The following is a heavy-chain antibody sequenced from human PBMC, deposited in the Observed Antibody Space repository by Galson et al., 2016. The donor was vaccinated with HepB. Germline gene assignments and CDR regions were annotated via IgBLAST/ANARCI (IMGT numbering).Heavy chain of an antibody. CDR3: ARVAHYYYAMDV. CDR2: IYYSGST. J-gene: IGHJ6*02. CDR1: SGSISSYH. V-gene: IGHV4-59*01. Sequence: ETLSLTCTVSSGSISSYHWAWIRQPPGKGLEWIGDIYYSGSTNYNPSLKSRVTISVDTFKNQFSLKLSSVTAADTAVYYCARVAHYYYAMDVWGQGTTVTVSS.